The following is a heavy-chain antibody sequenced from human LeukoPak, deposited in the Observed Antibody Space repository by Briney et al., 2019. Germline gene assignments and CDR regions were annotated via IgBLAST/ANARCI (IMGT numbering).Heavy chain of an antibody. CDR2: IIPILGTA. CDR3: ARDEEEMATI. J-gene: IGHJ4*02. CDR1: GGTFISYA. V-gene: IGHV1-69*13. Sequence: GASVKVSCKASGGTFISYAISWVRQAPGQGLEWMGGIIPILGTANYAQKFQGRVTITADESTSTAYMELSSLRSEDTAVYYCARDEEEMATIWGQGTLVTVSS. D-gene: IGHD5-24*01.